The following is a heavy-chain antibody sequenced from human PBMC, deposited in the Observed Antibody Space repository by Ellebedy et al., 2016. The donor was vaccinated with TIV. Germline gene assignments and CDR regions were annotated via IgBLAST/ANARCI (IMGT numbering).Heavy chain of an antibody. J-gene: IGHJ4*02. CDR3: AKRGMDAYNPFDY. V-gene: IGHV3-23*01. CDR1: GFTFSNYG. CDR2: ISSRGAST. D-gene: IGHD5-24*01. Sequence: GESLKISXAASGFTFSNYGMSWVRQAPGQGLEWVSAISSRGASTYYADSVKGRFTISRDNSRNTLYLQMDSLRGEDTAVYYCAKRGMDAYNPFDYWGQGILVTVSP.